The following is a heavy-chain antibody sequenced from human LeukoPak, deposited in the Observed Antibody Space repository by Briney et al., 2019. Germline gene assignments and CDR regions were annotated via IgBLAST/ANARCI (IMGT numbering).Heavy chain of an antibody. D-gene: IGHD1-20*01. V-gene: IGHV1-2*02. CDR3: ARPSSSHNYWFDP. CDR2: INPNSGGT. J-gene: IGHJ5*02. Sequence: ASVKVSCKASGYTFTSYGISWVRQAPGQGLEWMGWINPNSGGTNYAQKFQGRVTMTRDTSISTAYMELSRLRSDDTAVYYCARPSSSHNYWFDPWGQGTLVTVSS. CDR1: GYTFTSYG.